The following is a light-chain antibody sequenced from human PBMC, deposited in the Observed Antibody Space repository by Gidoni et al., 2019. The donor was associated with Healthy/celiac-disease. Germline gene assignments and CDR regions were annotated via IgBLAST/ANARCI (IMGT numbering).Light chain of an antibody. J-gene: IGKJ3*01. CDR2: AAS. CDR1: QSISSY. Sequence: DIQMTQSPSSLSASVGDRVTITCRARQSISSYLHWYQQKPGKAPKLLIYAASSLQSGVPSRFSGSGSGTDFTLTISSLQPEDFATYYCQQSYSTPVTFGPGTKVDIK. CDR3: QQSYSTPVT. V-gene: IGKV1-39*01.